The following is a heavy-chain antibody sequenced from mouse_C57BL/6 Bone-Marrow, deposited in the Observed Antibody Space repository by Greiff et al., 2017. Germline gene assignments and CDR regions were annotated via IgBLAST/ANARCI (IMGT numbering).Heavy chain of an antibody. Sequence: QVQLQQPGAELVKPGASVKLSCKASGYTFTSYWMHWVKQRPGRGLEWLGRIDPTSGGTKYNEKFKSKATLTVDKPSSTAYMQLSSLTSEDSAVYYCARSDDYDHLTFAYWGQGTLVTVSA. D-gene: IGHD2-4*01. CDR3: ARSDDYDHLTFAY. CDR1: GYTFTSYW. J-gene: IGHJ3*01. V-gene: IGHV1-72*01. CDR2: IDPTSGGT.